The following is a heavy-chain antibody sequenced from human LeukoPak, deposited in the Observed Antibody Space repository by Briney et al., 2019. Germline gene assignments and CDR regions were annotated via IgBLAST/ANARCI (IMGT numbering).Heavy chain of an antibody. CDR2: IYHSGNT. J-gene: IGHJ4*02. Sequence: PSETLSLTCSVSDYSISSAYYWGWIRQPPGKGLDWIGNIYHSGNTYYNPSLKSRVTISVDTSKNQFSLKLSSVTAADTAVYYCARAPDYWGQGTLVTVSS. CDR3: ARAPDY. V-gene: IGHV4-38-2*02. CDR1: DYSISSAYY.